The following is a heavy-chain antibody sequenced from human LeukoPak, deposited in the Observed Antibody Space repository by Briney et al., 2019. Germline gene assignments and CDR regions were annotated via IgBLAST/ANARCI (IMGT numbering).Heavy chain of an antibody. D-gene: IGHD3-10*01. Sequence: SETLSLTCTVSGGSISSSTYYWGWIRQPPGKGLEWIGSIYDSGSTYYHPSLKSRVTISVDTSKNQFSLKLSSVTAADTAVYYCARHSQWFGEYEDDNWFDPWGQGTLVTVSS. V-gene: IGHV4-39*01. CDR2: IYDSGST. J-gene: IGHJ5*02. CDR3: ARHSQWFGEYEDDNWFDP. CDR1: GGSISSSTYY.